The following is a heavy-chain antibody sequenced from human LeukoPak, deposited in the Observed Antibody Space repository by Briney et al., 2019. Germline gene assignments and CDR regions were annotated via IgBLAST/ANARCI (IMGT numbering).Heavy chain of an antibody. CDR1: GGSFSGYY. CDR2: INHSGST. V-gene: IGHV4-34*01. J-gene: IGHJ4*02. CDR3: ARGGQPLDY. Sequence: SETLSLTCAVYGGSFSGYYRSWIRQPPGKGLEWIGEINHSGSTNYNPSLKSRVTISVDTSKNQFSLKLSSVTAADTAVYYCARGGQPLDYWGQGTLVTVSS.